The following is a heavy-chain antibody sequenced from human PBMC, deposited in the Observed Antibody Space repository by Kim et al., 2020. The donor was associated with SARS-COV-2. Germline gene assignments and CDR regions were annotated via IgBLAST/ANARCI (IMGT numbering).Heavy chain of an antibody. J-gene: IGHJ4*02. CDR1: GFTFGDYA. Sequence: GGSLRLSCTASGFTFGDYAMSWVRQAPGKGLEWVGFIRSKAYGGTTEYAASVKGRFTISRDDSKSIAYLQMNSLKTEDTAVYYCTRDQRSYDFWSGYYWDRVDYWGQGTLVTVSS. V-gene: IGHV3-49*04. CDR3: TRDQRSYDFWSGYYWDRVDY. CDR2: IRSKAYGGTT. D-gene: IGHD3-3*01.